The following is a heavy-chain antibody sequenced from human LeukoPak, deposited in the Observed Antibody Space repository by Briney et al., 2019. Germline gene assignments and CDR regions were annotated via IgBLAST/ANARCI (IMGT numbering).Heavy chain of an antibody. D-gene: IGHD1-26*01. CDR1: EFSFRSYW. V-gene: IGHV3-7*03. CDR3: VRQQTPHGNFDY. J-gene: IGHJ4*02. Sequence: GGSLRLSCVASEFSFRSYWMNWVRQAPGKGLEWVASIKYDESEKYSVGGRFTISRENAKNSLSLQMNSLRAEDTAVYYCVRQQTPHGNFDYWGQGTLVTVSS. CDR2: IKYDESEK.